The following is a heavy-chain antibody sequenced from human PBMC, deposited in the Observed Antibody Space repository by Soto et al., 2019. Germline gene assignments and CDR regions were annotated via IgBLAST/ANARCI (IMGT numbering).Heavy chain of an antibody. CDR3: ASVFGRAARHLYFDY. CDR1: GFTFSSYA. D-gene: IGHD6-6*01. CDR2: ISYDGSNK. J-gene: IGHJ4*02. V-gene: IGHV3-30-3*01. Sequence: QVQLVESGGGVVQPGRSLRLSCAASGFTFSSYAMHWVRQAPGKGLVWVAVISYDGSNKYYADSVKGRFTISRDNSKNTLYLQMNTLRAEDTAVYYCASVFGRAARHLYFDYWGQGTLVTVSS.